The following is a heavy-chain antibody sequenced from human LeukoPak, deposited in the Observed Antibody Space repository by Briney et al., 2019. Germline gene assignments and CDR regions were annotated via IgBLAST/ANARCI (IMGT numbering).Heavy chain of an antibody. V-gene: IGHV3-74*03. CDR2: INGDGGTT. J-gene: IGHJ4*02. CDR1: GFTFRSYW. D-gene: IGHD5-24*01. Sequence: PGGSLRLSCAASGFTFRSYWMHWVRQAPGKGLVWVSHINGDGGTTTYADPVKGRFTISRDNAKNTLYLQMNSLRAEDTAVFYCARSNNYGFDYWGQGTLVTVSS. CDR3: ARSNNYGFDY.